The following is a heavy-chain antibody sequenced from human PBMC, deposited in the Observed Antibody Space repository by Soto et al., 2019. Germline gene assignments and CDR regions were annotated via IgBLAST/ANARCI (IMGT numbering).Heavy chain of an antibody. V-gene: IGHV1-2*04. CDR2: INPNSGGT. CDR3: AREGGGAVSHDY. J-gene: IGHJ4*02. D-gene: IGHD3-16*01. Sequence: ASVKVSCKASGYTFTGYYMHWVRQAPGQGLEWMGWINPNSGGTNYAQKFQGWVTMTRDTSISTAYMELSSLRSEDTAVYYCAREGGGAVSHDYWGQGTLVTVSS. CDR1: GYTFTGYY.